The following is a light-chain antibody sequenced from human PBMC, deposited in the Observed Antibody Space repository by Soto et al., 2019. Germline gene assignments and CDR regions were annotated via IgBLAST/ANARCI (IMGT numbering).Light chain of an antibody. Sequence: DIQMTQSPSSLSASVGDRVTITCRASQSISSYLNWYQQKPGKAPKLLIYAASSLQSGVPSRFSGSGSGTDFTLTISSLQPEDFANYYCQQSYSIMYTFVKGTK. CDR2: AAS. CDR3: QQSYSIMYT. CDR1: QSISSY. J-gene: IGKJ2*01. V-gene: IGKV1-39*01.